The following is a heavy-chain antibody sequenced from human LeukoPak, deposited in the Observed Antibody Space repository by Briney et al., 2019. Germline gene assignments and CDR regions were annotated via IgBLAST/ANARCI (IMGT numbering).Heavy chain of an antibody. J-gene: IGHJ4*02. CDR2: IRYDGSNK. Sequence: GGSLRPSCAASGFTFSSYWMSWVRQAPGKGLEWVAFIRYDGSNKYYADSVKGRFTISRDNSKNTLYLQMNSLRAEDTAVYYCAKGAMVREGTLDYWGQGTLVTVSS. CDR1: GFTFSSYW. CDR3: AKGAMVREGTLDY. V-gene: IGHV3-30*02. D-gene: IGHD3-10*01.